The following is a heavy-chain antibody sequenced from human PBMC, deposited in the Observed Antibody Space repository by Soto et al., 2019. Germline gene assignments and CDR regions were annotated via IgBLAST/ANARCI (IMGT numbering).Heavy chain of an antibody. V-gene: IGHV3-30*18. D-gene: IGHD2-15*01. Sequence: SLRLSCAASGFTFSSYGMHWVRQAPGKGLEWVAVISYDGSNKYYADSAKGRFTISRDNSKNTLYLQMNSLRAEDTAVYYCAKDRGYCSGGSCPYYYYGMDVWGQGTTVTVSS. CDR3: AKDRGYCSGGSCPYYYYGMDV. J-gene: IGHJ6*02. CDR1: GFTFSSYG. CDR2: ISYDGSNK.